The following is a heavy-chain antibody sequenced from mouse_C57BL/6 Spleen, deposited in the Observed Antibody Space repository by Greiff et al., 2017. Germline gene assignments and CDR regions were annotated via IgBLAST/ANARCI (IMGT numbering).Heavy chain of an antibody. V-gene: IGHV5-16*01. D-gene: IGHD1-1*01. CDR1: GFTFSDYY. CDR2: INYDGSST. CDR3: ARDHYYYGSSYFDY. J-gene: IGHJ2*01. Sequence: EVKLVESEGGLVQPGSSMKLSCTASGFTFSDYYMAWVRQVPEKGLEWVANINYDGSSTYYLDSLKSRFIISRDNAKNILYLQMSSLKSEDTATYYCARDHYYYGSSYFDYWGQGTTLTVSS.